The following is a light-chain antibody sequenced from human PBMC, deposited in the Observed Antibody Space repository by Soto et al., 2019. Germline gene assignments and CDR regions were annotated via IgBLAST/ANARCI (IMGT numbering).Light chain of an antibody. CDR2: EGS. V-gene: IGLV2-23*01. CDR1: SSDVGIYNL. CDR3: SSYAGSTTLG. J-gene: IGLJ2*01. Sequence: QSALTQPASVSGSPGQSITISCTGTSSDVGIYNLVSWYQQHPGKAPKLMIYEGSKRPSGVSNRFSGSKSGNTASLTISGLQAEDEADYYCSSYAGSTTLGIGGGTKLTVL.